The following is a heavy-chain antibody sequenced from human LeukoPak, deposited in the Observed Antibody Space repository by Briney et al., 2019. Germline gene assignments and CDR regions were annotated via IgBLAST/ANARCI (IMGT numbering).Heavy chain of an antibody. V-gene: IGHV3-7*01. CDR2: IKQDGSEK. CDR1: GFTFSSNW. D-gene: IGHD3-3*01. Sequence: GGSLRLSCAASGFTFSSNWMARVRQAPGKGLEWVANIKQDGSEKYYVDSVKGRFTISRDNAKKSLYLQMNSLRAEDTAMYYCARDEYLWSGYYPNQAFDYWGQGTLVTVSS. CDR3: ARDEYLWSGYYPNQAFDY. J-gene: IGHJ4*02.